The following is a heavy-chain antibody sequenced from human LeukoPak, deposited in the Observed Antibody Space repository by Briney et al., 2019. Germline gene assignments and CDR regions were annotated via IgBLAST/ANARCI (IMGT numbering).Heavy chain of an antibody. V-gene: IGHV1-8*01. D-gene: IGHD6-19*01. J-gene: IGHJ6*02. Sequence: ASVKVSCKASGYTFTRYDINWVRRAAGHGLEWRGWMNPNSGNTGYAQKFQGRVTMTRNTSISTAYMELSSLRSEDTAVYYCARGKPPPRWPYSSGWGKVGMDVWGQGTTVTVSS. CDR1: GYTFTRYD. CDR3: ARGKPPPRWPYSSGWGKVGMDV. CDR2: MNPNSGNT.